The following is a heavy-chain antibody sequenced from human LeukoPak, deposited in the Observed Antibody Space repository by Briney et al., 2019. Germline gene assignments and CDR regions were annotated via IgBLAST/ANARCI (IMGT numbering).Heavy chain of an antibody. V-gene: IGHV3-64*01. CDR2: ISSNGGST. CDR1: GFTFSDYS. CDR3: ARVGPAGYFDY. D-gene: IGHD2-2*01. J-gene: IGHJ4*02. Sequence: GGSLRLSCAASGFTFSDYSMHWVRQAPGKGLEYVSAISSNGGSTYYANFVKGRFTISRDNSKNTLYLRMGSLRAEDMAVYYCARVGPAGYFDYWGQGTLVTVSS.